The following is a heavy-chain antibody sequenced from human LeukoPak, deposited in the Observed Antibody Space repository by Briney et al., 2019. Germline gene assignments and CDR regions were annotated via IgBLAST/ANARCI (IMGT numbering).Heavy chain of an antibody. CDR3: AQQYYMDV. CDR2: ICISGSST. J-gene: IGHJ6*03. V-gene: IGHV3-23*01. Sequence: GGSLRLSCAASGFTFSSYAMSWVRQAPGKGLEWVSAICISGSSTYYADSVKGRFTISRDNSKNTLYLQMNSLRAEDTAVYYCAQQYYMDVWGKGTTVTVSS. CDR1: GFTFSSYA.